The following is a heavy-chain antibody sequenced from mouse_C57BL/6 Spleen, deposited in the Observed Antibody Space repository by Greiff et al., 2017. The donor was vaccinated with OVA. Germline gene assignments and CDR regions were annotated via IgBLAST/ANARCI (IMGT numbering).Heavy chain of an antibody. D-gene: IGHD1-1*01. J-gene: IGHJ1*03. Sequence: VQLQQSGAELARPGASVKLSCKASGYTFTSYGISWVKQRTGQGLEWIGEIYPRSGNTYYNEKFKGKATLTADKSSSTAYMELRSLTSEDSAVYFCARIGDYGSSYGYFDVWGTGTTVTVSS. V-gene: IGHV1-81*01. CDR1: GYTFTSYG. CDR3: ARIGDYGSSYGYFDV. CDR2: IYPRSGNT.